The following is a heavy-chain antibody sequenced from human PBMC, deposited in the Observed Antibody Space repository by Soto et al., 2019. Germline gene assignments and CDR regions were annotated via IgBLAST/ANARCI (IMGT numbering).Heavy chain of an antibody. CDR3: VSGWYEI. CDR1: GGSFSGYC. D-gene: IGHD6-13*01. Sequence: SETLSLTCAVSGGSFSGYCWSWIRQPPGKGLEWIGEINHSGSTNYNPSLKSRVTISVDTSKNQFSLKLSSVTAADTAVYYCVSGWYEIWGQGTLVTVSS. J-gene: IGHJ4*02. V-gene: IGHV4-34*01. CDR2: INHSGST.